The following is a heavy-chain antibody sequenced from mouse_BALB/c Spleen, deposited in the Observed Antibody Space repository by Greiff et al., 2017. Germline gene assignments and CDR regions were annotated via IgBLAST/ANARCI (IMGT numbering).Heavy chain of an antibody. CDR3: ARDYDYLDY. J-gene: IGHJ2*01. CDR2: ISYSGST. V-gene: IGHV3-2*02. Sequence: EVQLVESGPGLVKPSQSLSLTCTVTGYSITSDYAWNWIRQFPGNKLEWMGYISYSGSTSYNPSLKSRISITRDTSKNQFFLQLNSVTTEDTATYYCARDYDYLDYWGQGTTLTVSS. D-gene: IGHD2-4*01. CDR1: GYSITSDYA.